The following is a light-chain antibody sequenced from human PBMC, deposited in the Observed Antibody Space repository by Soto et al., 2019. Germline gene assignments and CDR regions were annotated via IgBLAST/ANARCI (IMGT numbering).Light chain of an antibody. Sequence: IMMTQSPATLSVSPGERATLSCRASQSVNTGLAWYQQRPGQAPRLLIYASVTRATGVPARFSGGGSGTEFTLTISSLQSEDSAVYYCQQYDSWPPALTFGGGTKVEIK. V-gene: IGKV3-15*01. CDR2: ASV. CDR3: QQYDSWPPALT. CDR1: QSVNTG. J-gene: IGKJ4*01.